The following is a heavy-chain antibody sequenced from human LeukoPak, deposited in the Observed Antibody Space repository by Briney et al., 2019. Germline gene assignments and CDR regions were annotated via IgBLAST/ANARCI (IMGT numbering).Heavy chain of an antibody. D-gene: IGHD6-13*01. CDR1: GFTFSSYV. Sequence: PGGSLRLSCSASGFTFSSYVMHWVRQAPGTGLEYFSAISTNGVSTYYADSVKGRFTISRDNSKNTLYLQMRAEDTAVYYCVKDYGGSWSNWFDPWGQGTLVTVSS. J-gene: IGHJ5*02. CDR2: ISTNGVST. V-gene: IGHV3-64D*06. CDR3: VKDYGGSWSNWFDP.